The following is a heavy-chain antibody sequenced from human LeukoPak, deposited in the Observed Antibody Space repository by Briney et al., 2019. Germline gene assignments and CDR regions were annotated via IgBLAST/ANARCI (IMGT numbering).Heavy chain of an antibody. CDR3: AKGLRGNYDY. D-gene: IGHD1-26*01. Sequence: PEGSLRLSCAASGFTFNSYAMAWVRQPPEKGLEWVSSITDNGINTYYADSVKGRFTISRDNSKNTLYLQMNSLRAEDTAVYYCAKGLRGNYDYWGQGTLVTVSS. V-gene: IGHV3-23*01. J-gene: IGHJ4*02. CDR1: GFTFNSYA. CDR2: ITDNGINT.